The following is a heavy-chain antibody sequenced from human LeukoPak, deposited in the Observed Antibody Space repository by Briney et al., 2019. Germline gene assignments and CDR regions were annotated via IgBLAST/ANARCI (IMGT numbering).Heavy chain of an antibody. Sequence: GGSLRLSCAASGFTFSSYEMNWVRQAPGKGLEWVGRIKSKTDGGTTDYAAPVKGRFTISRDDSKNTLYLQMNSLETEDTAVYYCTNTVVVVASTGFDYWGQGTLVTVSS. D-gene: IGHD2-15*01. J-gene: IGHJ4*02. CDR3: TNTVVVVASTGFDY. V-gene: IGHV3-15*01. CDR1: GFTFSSYE. CDR2: IKSKTDGGTT.